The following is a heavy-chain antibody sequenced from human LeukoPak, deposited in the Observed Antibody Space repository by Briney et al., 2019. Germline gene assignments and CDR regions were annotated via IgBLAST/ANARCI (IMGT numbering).Heavy chain of an antibody. CDR1: GGSISSSSYY. J-gene: IGHJ4*02. D-gene: IGHD1-26*01. V-gene: IGHV4-39*01. Sequence: SETLSLTCTVSGGSISSSSYYWGWIRQPPGKGLEWIGSIYYSGSTYYNPSLKSRVTISVDTSKNQFSLKLSSVTAADTAVYYCARRDMGANPGRFDYWGQGTLVTVSS. CDR2: IYYSGST. CDR3: ARRDMGANPGRFDY.